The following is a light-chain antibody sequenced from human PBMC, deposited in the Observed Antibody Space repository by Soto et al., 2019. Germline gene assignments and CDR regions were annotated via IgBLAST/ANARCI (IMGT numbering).Light chain of an antibody. Sequence: EIVLTQSPATLSLSPGERATLSCRASQSVRTTVAWYQQRHGQAPRLLIYDASTRATGVPARFSGGGSGTDFTLTVTSLQSEDFGIYYCQQYTDWPTTFGQGTKVDIK. J-gene: IGKJ1*01. V-gene: IGKV3-15*01. CDR3: QQYTDWPTT. CDR1: QSVRTT. CDR2: DAS.